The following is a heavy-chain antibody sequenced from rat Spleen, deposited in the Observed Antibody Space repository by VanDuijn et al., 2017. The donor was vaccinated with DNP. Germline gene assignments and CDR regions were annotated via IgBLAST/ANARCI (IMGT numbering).Heavy chain of an antibody. D-gene: IGHD1-10*01. J-gene: IGHJ2*01. CDR1: GFTFSDYY. CDR3: ARHGEQLFDY. Sequence: EVQLVESGGGLVQPGRSLKLSCAASGFTFSDYYMAWVRQAPTKGLEWVASISNGGTNTYYRDSVKGRFTISRDDAKSTLYLQMDSLRSEETATYYCARHGEQLFDYWGQGVMVTVSS. CDR2: ISNGGTNT. V-gene: IGHV5S11*01.